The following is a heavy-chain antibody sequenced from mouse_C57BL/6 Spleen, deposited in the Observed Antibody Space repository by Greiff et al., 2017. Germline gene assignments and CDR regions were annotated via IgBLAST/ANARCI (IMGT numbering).Heavy chain of an antibody. CDR3: ARSTIVTRYYAMDY. CDR1: GFNIKDYY. CDR2: IDPEDGET. J-gene: IGHJ4*01. V-gene: IGHV14-2*01. D-gene: IGHD2-5*01. Sequence: VHVKQSGAELVKPGASVKLSCTASGFNIKDYYMHWVKQRTEQGLEWIGRIDPEDGETKYAPKFQGKATITADTSSNTAYLQLSSLTSEDTAVYYCARSTIVTRYYAMDYWGQGTSVTVSS.